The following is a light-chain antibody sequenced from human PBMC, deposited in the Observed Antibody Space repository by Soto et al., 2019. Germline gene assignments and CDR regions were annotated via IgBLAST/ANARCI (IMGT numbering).Light chain of an antibody. CDR1: QSVSDN. V-gene: IGKV3-15*01. J-gene: IGKJ1*01. CDR3: QQYDNWPKT. CDR2: AAS. Sequence: EIVMTQSPATLSVPPGERTTLSCRASQSVSDNLAWYQQKPGQAPRLLIYAASTRATGIPARISGSGSGTEFTLTISSLQSEDFAVYYCQQYDNWPKTFGQGTKVEIK.